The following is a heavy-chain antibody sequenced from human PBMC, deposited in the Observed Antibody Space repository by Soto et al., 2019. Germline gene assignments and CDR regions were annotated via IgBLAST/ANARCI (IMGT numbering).Heavy chain of an antibody. Sequence: GGSLRLSCAASGFTFSSYSMNWVRQAPGKGLEWVAVIWYDGSSKFYADSVKGRFTISRDNSKNTLYLQMNSLRVEDTAVYYCAKGDTSDPFHHWGQGTLVTVSS. D-gene: IGHD2-2*01. CDR2: IWYDGSSK. CDR3: AKGDTSDPFHH. V-gene: IGHV3-33*03. CDR1: GFTFSSYS. J-gene: IGHJ4*02.